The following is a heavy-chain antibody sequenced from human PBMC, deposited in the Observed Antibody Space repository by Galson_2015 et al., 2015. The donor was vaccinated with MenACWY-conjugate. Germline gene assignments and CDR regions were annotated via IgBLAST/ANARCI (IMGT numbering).Heavy chain of an antibody. CDR3: ERYRLDTSATTDF. CDR1: GFTFSNYA. CDR2: ISGRTGST. J-gene: IGHJ4*02. Sequence: LRLSCAASGFTFSNYALSWVRQAPGKGLEWVSGISGRTGSTYYADSVKGRLTISRDDPKNTLYLQMNSLRVEDTAIYYCERYRLDTSATTDFWGQGTLVTVSS. D-gene: IGHD6-19*01. V-gene: IGHV3-23*01.